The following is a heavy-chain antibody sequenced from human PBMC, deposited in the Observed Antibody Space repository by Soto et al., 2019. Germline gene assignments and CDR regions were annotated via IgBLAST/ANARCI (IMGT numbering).Heavy chain of an antibody. CDR1: GGTLSNYA. D-gene: IGHD3-10*01. Sequence: QVQLVQSGAEVKKPGSSVKVSCKASGGTLSNYALSWVRQAPGQGLEWVGGIIPIFGTSNYAQNFQGRVTITADESTSTADMELSSLISEDTAVYYCARGVRTGFYGMDVWGQGTTVTVAS. CDR2: IIPIFGTS. V-gene: IGHV1-69*01. CDR3: ARGVRTGFYGMDV. J-gene: IGHJ6*02.